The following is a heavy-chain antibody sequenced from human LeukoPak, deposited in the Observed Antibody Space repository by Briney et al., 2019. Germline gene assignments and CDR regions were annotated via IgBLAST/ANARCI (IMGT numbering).Heavy chain of an antibody. Sequence: GGSLRLSCAASGFTFSDHYMDWVRQAPGKGREWVGRTRNKANSYTTDYAAAVKGKFTVSRDDSKNSLYLQMNSLKTEDTAVYYCTRVLGGGILWFDYWGQGALVTVSS. CDR3: TRVLGGGILWFDY. CDR1: GFTFSDHY. J-gene: IGHJ5*01. CDR2: TRNKANSYTT. D-gene: IGHD1-26*01. V-gene: IGHV3-72*01.